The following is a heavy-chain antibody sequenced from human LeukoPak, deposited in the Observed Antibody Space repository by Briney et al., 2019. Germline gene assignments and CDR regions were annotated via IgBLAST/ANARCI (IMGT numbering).Heavy chain of an antibody. CDR1: GYTFTGYY. J-gene: IGHJ4*02. CDR3: ASNLITGTGNFDY. V-gene: IGHV1-2*06. D-gene: IGHD1-20*01. Sequence: GASVKVSCKASGYTFTGYYMHWVRQAPGQGLEWMGRINPNSGGTNYAQKFQGRVTMTRDTSISTAYMELSRLRSDDTAVYYCASNLITGTGNFDYWGQGTLVTVSS. CDR2: INPNSGGT.